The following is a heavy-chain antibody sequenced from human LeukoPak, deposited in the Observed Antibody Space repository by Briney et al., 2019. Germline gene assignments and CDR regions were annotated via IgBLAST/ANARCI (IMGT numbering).Heavy chain of an antibody. Sequence: QASETLSLTCAVYGGSFSGYYWSWIRQPPGKGLEWIGEINHSGSTNYNPSLKSRVTISVDTSKNQFSLRLSSVTAADTAVYYCARVMNPTFYCDYWGQGTLVTVSS. CDR2: INHSGST. CDR1: GGSFSGYY. J-gene: IGHJ4*02. CDR3: ARVMNPTFYCDY. V-gene: IGHV4-34*01. D-gene: IGHD1-1*01.